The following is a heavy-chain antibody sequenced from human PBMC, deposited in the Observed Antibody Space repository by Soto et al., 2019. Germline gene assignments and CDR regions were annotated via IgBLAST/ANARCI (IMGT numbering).Heavy chain of an antibody. CDR1: GFPFSSYS. Sequence: GEALKISCAASGFPFSSYSMNWVRQAPGKGLEWVSSISSSSSYIYYADSVKGRFTISRDNAKNSLYLQMNSLRAEDTAVYYCARHVRYFDYWGQGTLVTVSS. CDR3: ARHVRYFDY. J-gene: IGHJ4*02. CDR2: ISSSSSYI. D-gene: IGHD3-9*01. V-gene: IGHV3-21*01.